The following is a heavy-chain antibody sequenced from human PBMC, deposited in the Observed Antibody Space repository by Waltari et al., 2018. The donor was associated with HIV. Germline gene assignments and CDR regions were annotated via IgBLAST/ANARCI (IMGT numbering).Heavy chain of an antibody. D-gene: IGHD3-22*01. CDR2: IYYSGST. J-gene: IGHJ2*01. CDR1: GGSISSYY. Sequence: QVQLQESGPGLVKPSETLSLTCTGSGGSISSYYWSWIRQPPGKGLEWIGYIYYSGSTNYNPSLKSRVTISVDTSKNQFSLKLSSVTAADTAVYYCARGGGLDSSGWWYFDLWGRGTLVTVSS. CDR3: ARGGGLDSSGWWYFDL. V-gene: IGHV4-59*01.